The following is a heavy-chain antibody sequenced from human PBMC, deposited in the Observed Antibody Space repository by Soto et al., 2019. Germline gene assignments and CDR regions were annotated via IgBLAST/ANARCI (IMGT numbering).Heavy chain of an antibody. CDR2: IYYSGST. D-gene: IGHD5-12*01. CDR1: GGSINSGDYY. J-gene: IGHJ4*02. V-gene: IGHV4-30-4*01. Sequence: TSETLSLTCTVSGGSINSGDYYWSWIRQPPGKGLEWIGYIYYSGSTYYNPSLKSRVTISVDTSKNQFSLKLSSVTAADTAVYSCARSGAEQFDYWGQGTLVTVSS. CDR3: ARSGAEQFDY.